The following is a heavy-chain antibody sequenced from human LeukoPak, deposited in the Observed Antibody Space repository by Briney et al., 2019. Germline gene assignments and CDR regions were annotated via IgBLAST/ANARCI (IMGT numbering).Heavy chain of an antibody. D-gene: IGHD1-26*01. Sequence: SETLSLTCTLSGGSISIYYWSWIRQPPGKGLEWIGYIYYSGSTNYNPSLKSRVTISVDTSKNQFSLKLSSVTAADTAVYYCAREAVGAPPDYWGQGTLVTVSS. CDR3: AREAVGAPPDY. CDR2: IYYSGST. J-gene: IGHJ4*02. V-gene: IGHV4-59*01. CDR1: GGSISIYY.